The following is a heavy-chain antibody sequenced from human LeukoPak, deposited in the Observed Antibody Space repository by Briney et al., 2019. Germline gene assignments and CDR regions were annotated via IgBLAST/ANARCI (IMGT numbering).Heavy chain of an antibody. V-gene: IGHV1-69*04. D-gene: IGHD2-8*01. CDR1: GGTFSSYA. CDR3: AREEPNRKDSVLMEYAISWFDP. Sequence: ASVKVSCKASGGTFSSYAISWVRQAPGQGLEWMGRIIPILGIANYAQKFQGRVTITADKSTSTAYMELSSLRSEDTAVYYCAREEPNRKDSVLMEYAISWFDPWGQGTLVTVSS. J-gene: IGHJ5*02. CDR2: IIPILGIA.